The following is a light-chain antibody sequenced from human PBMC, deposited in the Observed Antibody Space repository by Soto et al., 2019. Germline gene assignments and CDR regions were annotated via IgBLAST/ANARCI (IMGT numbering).Light chain of an antibody. CDR3: QQASSFPPT. Sequence: QIRATLDASPRVRVTLSCRASQDISSELARYQQKPGQAPKIMIYAASSLQGGVPSRFSGSGSGTEFTLTISSLQPEDFATYYCQQASSFPPTFGQGTRLEI. CDR1: QDISSE. CDR2: AAS. J-gene: IGKJ5*01. V-gene: IGKV1-12*01.